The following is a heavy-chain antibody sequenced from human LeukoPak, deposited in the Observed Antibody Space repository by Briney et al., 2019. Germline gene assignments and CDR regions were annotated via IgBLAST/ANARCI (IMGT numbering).Heavy chain of an antibody. CDR1: GFTFSDYY. Sequence: GGSLRLSRAASGFTFSDYYMGWVRRAPGKGLEWVSYITNSGGGTYYPDSVKGRFTISRDNAKKSLYLQVSSLRAEDTAVYYCARALNDAFDIWGQGTMVTVSS. CDR3: ARALNDAFDI. V-gene: IGHV3-11*04. J-gene: IGHJ3*02. CDR2: ITNSGGGT.